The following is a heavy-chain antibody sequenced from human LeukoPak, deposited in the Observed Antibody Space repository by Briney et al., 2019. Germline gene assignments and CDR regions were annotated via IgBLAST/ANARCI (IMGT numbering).Heavy chain of an antibody. CDR2: INHSGGST. D-gene: IGHD6-13*01. CDR3: AREGRSSSRKVGDY. CDR1: RGTFISYA. V-gene: IGHV1-46*01. Sequence: ASVKDSCKASRGTFISYAISWVRQARGQGLEWLRIINHSGGSTSYGQKFQGRVTMTRDTSKSTVYMEMSSLRSEDTAVYYCAREGRSSSRKVGDYWGQGTLVTVSS. J-gene: IGHJ4*02.